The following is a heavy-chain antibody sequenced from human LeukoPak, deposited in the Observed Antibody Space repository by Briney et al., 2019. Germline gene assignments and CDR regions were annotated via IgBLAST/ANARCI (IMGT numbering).Heavy chain of an antibody. D-gene: IGHD2-8*01. J-gene: IGHJ6*03. V-gene: IGHV5-51*03. CDR3: ARLAYCSNDVCYSNYYYSMDV. CDR2: IYPDDSDL. Sequence: PGESLKISCKGSGYTFSSYWIGWVRQMPGKGLEWMGIIYPDDSDLRYSPSFQGQVTISADKSISTAYLQWSSLKASDTAMYYCARLAYCSNDVCYSNYYYSMDVWGKGTTVTVSS. CDR1: GYTFSSYW.